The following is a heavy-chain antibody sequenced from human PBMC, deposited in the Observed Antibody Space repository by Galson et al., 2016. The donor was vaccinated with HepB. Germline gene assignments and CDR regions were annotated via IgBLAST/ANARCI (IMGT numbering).Heavy chain of an antibody. CDR1: GGSISSHY. CDR2: IYYSGNF. Sequence: SETLSLTCTVSGGSISSHYWSWIRQPPGKGLEWIGFIYYSGNFNYDPSLKSRVTMSLDTSKNQFSLKLSSVTAADTAVYFCAKVAPYGARDAFDMWGQGTMVTVSS. V-gene: IGHV4-59*11. CDR3: AKVAPYGARDAFDM. J-gene: IGHJ3*02. D-gene: IGHD1-26*01.